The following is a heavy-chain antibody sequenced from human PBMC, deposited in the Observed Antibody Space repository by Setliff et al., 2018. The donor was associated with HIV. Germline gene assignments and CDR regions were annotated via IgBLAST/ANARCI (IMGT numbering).Heavy chain of an antibody. Sequence: SYYYWGWIRQPPGKGLEWVSYISNSGSTIYYADSVKGRFSISRDNAKNSLYLHINSLRAEDTAVYYCARRTYCSSTTCFDYWGQGTLVTVSS. CDR2: ISNSGSTI. D-gene: IGHD2-2*01. CDR1: SYYY. J-gene: IGHJ4*02. CDR3: ARRTYCSSTTCFDY. V-gene: IGHV3-11*04.